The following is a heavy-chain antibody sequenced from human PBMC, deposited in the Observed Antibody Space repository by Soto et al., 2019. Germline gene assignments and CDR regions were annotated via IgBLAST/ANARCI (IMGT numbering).Heavy chain of an antibody. J-gene: IGHJ6*02. Sequence: SSETLSLTXTVSGGSISSYYWSWIRQPPGKGLEWIGYIYYSGSTNYNPSLKSRVTISVDTSKNQFSLKLSSVTAADTAVYYCAREVGATGGYYYYGMDVWGQGTTVTVSS. V-gene: IGHV4-59*01. CDR3: AREVGATGGYYYYGMDV. D-gene: IGHD1-26*01. CDR2: IYYSGST. CDR1: GGSISSYY.